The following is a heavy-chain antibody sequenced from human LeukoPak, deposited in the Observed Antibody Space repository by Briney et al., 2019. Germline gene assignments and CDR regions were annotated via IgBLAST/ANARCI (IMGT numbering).Heavy chain of an antibody. D-gene: IGHD2-15*01. V-gene: IGHV1-46*03. Sequence: GASVKVSCKASGYTFTSYYMHWVRQAPGQGLEWMGIINPSGGSTSYVQKFQGRVTMTRDMSTSTVYMELSSLRSEDTAVYYCAGSVASPWYYFDYWGQGTLVTVSS. CDR2: INPSGGST. CDR3: AGSVASPWYYFDY. CDR1: GYTFTSYY. J-gene: IGHJ4*02.